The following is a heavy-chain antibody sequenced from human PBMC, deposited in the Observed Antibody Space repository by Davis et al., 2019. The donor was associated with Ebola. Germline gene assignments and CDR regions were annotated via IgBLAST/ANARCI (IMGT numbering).Heavy chain of an antibody. D-gene: IGHD1-26*01. J-gene: IGHJ4*02. CDR1: GYTFTSYA. V-gene: IGHV1-18*01. CDR3: ARVDSVTYTSLDY. CDR2: ISAYNGNT. Sequence: AASVKVSCKASGYTFTSYAMHWVRQAPRQRLEWMGWISAYNGNTNYAQKLQGRVTMTTDTSTSTVYMELSSLRSEDTAVYYCARVDSVTYTSLDYWGQGSLVTVFS.